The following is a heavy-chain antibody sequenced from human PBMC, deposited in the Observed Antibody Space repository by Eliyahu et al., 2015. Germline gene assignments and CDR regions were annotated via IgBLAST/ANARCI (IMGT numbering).Heavy chain of an antibody. J-gene: IGHJ1*01. CDR1: GYTFLVYY. V-gene: IGHV1-46*01. D-gene: IGHD6-13*01. CDR2: INPSGGTT. Sequence: QVQLVQSGAEVKKPGASVNISCKASGYTFLVYYVPWVRQAPGQGLEWXGMINPSGGTTAYAEKFQGRLTLTSDTSTTTVTMHLSSLASDDTALYFCARGGVASAGTKYWGQGTLVTVSS. CDR3: ARGGVASAGTKY.